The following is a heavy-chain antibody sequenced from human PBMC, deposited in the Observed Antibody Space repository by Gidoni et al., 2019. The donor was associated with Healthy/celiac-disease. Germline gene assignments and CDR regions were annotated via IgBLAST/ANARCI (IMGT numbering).Heavy chain of an antibody. CDR1: RFTLSSND. CDR2: IYSGGST. D-gene: IGHD2-21*02. Sequence: EVQLVEPGGGLSQPGGSLRLPCAASRFTLSSNDMSWVRQAPGKGLAWVSVIYSGGSTYYAESLKGRFTISRDNSKNTLYLQMNSLRDEDSAVYYCARELSTAYCGGDCLHWGQGTLVTVSS. J-gene: IGHJ4*02. V-gene: IGHV3-53*01. CDR3: ARELSTAYCGGDCLH.